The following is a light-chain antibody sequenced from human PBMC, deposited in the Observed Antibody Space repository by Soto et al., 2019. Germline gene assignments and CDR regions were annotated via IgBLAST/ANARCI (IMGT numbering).Light chain of an antibody. V-gene: IGLV1-44*01. J-gene: IGLJ2*01. Sequence: QLVLTQPPSASGTPGQRVTISCSGSSSNIGTQAVNWFQQLPGTAPKLLIHSNDQRPSGVPDRFSGSKSGTSASLAISGLQSEDEADYYCASWDDSLHGVVFGGGTKVTVL. CDR2: SND. CDR3: ASWDDSLHGVV. CDR1: SSNIGTQA.